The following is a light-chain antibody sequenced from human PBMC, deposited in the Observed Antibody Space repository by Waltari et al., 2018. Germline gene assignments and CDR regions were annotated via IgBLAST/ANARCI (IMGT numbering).Light chain of an antibody. CDR2: EVS. J-gene: IGLJ2*01. Sequence: QSALTQPPPPPGSPGPAGPTAFTGTSSDVGGSNNFSWSQQHPSKAPNCMIYEVSKRPSGVPDRFSGSTSGTTASLTVSGLQAEDEADYYCSSYIGSNKFVFGGGTELTVL. CDR1: SSDVGGSNN. CDR3: SSYIGSNKFV. V-gene: IGLV2-8*01.